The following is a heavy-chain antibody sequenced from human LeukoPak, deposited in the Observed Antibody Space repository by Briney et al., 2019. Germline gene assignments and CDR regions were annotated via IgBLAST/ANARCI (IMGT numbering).Heavy chain of an antibody. J-gene: IGHJ4*02. Sequence: GGSLRLSCAASGFTFSSYAMSWVRQAPGKGLEWVSGISGSGGSTYYPDSVKGRFTISRDNSKNTLYLQMNSLRAEDTAVYYCARDPGQNFNLGDWLIDYWGQGTLVTVSS. CDR1: GFTFSSYA. CDR3: ARDPGQNFNLGDWLIDY. V-gene: IGHV3-23*01. D-gene: IGHD3-16*01. CDR2: ISGSGGST.